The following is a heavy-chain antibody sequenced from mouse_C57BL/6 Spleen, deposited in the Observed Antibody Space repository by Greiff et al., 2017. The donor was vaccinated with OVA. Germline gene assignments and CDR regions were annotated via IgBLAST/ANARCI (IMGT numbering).Heavy chain of an antibody. D-gene: IGHD4-1*01. Sequence: VKLQQPGAELVKPGASVKLSCKASGYTFTSYWMHWVKQRPGQGLEWIGMIHPNSGSTNYNEKFKSKATLTVDKSSSTAYMQLSSLTSEDSAVYYCAREKLTGPFDYWGQGTTLTVSS. CDR1: GYTFTSYW. J-gene: IGHJ2*01. CDR3: AREKLTGPFDY. CDR2: IHPNSGST. V-gene: IGHV1-64*01.